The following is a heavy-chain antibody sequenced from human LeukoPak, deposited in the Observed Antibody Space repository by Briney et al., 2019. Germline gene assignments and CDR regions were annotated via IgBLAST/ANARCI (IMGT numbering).Heavy chain of an antibody. J-gene: IGHJ3*02. V-gene: IGHV1-2*02. D-gene: IGHD3-22*01. CDR1: GYTFTGYY. CDR2: INPNSGGT. Sequence: ASVKVSCKASGYTFTGYYMHWVRQAPGQGLEWMGWINPNSGGTNYAQKFQGRVTMTRDTSISTAYMELSRLRSDDTVVYYCARGAYYYDSSGYLLGRAFDIWGQGTMVTVSS. CDR3: ARGAYYYDSSGYLLGRAFDI.